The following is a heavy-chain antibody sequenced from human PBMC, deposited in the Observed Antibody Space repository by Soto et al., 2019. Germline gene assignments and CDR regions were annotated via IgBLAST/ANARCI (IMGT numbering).Heavy chain of an antibody. CDR2: IFSSGST. Sequence: SETLSLTCTDSGGSINTFYWSWVRQPAGKGLEWIGRIFSSGSTSFNPSLESRVAMSVDTSKNHFSLNLSSVTAADMAVYYCAREGSYSAYNFAHGIQLWSFDFWGQGALVPVSS. CDR1: GGSINTFY. CDR3: AREGSYSAYNFAHGIQLWSFDF. D-gene: IGHD5-12*01. J-gene: IGHJ4*02. V-gene: IGHV4-4*07.